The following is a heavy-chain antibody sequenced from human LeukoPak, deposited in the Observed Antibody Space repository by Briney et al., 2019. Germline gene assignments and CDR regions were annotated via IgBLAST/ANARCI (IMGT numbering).Heavy chain of an antibody. CDR3: AREGYYYGSGSYLDY. D-gene: IGHD3-10*01. CDR2: ISSSSSTI. V-gene: IGHV3-48*01. Sequence: GSLRLSCAASGFTFSSYSMNWVRQAPGEGLEGGSYISSSSSTIYYADSVKGRFTISRDNAKNSLYLQMNSLRAEDTAVYYCAREGYYYGSGSYLDYWGQGTLVTVSS. CDR1: GFTFSSYS. J-gene: IGHJ4*02.